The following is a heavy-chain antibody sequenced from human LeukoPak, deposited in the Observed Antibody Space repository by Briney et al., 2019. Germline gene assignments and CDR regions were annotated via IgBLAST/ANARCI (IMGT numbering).Heavy chain of an antibody. D-gene: IGHD6-13*01. CDR2: ISWNSGSI. J-gene: IGHJ4*02. V-gene: IGHV3-9*01. CDR3: AKVKAAADITGGFDY. CDR1: GFTFDDYA. Sequence: PGRSLRLSCAASGFTFDDYAMHWVRQAPGKGLEWVSGISWNSGSIGYADSVKGRFTISRDNAKNSLYLQMNSLRAEDTALYYCAKVKAAADITGGFDYWGQGTLVTVPS.